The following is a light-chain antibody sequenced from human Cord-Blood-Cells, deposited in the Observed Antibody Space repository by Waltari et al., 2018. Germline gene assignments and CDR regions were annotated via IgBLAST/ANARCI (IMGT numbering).Light chain of an antibody. CDR1: SRAVGGYNY. V-gene: IGLV2-11*01. Sequence: QSALTQPRSVSGSPGPSVTISCTGTSRAVGGYNYVSWYQQHPGKAPKLMIYDVSKRPSGVPDRFSGSKSGNTASLTISGLQAEDEADYYCCSYAGSVVFGGGTKLTVL. J-gene: IGLJ2*01. CDR2: DVS. CDR3: CSYAGSVV.